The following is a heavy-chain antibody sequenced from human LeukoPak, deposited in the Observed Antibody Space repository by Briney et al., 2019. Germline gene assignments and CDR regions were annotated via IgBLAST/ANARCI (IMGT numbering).Heavy chain of an antibody. J-gene: IGHJ5*02. Sequence: SETLSLTCAVSGGSISSGGYSWSWIRQPPGKGLEWIGYIYHIGSTYYNPSLKSRVTISVDRSKNQFSLKLSSVTAADTAVYYCARDQSSGWSRSNWFDPWGQGTLVTVSS. V-gene: IGHV4-30-2*01. D-gene: IGHD6-19*01. CDR1: GGSISSGGYS. CDR3: ARDQSSGWSRSNWFDP. CDR2: IYHIGST.